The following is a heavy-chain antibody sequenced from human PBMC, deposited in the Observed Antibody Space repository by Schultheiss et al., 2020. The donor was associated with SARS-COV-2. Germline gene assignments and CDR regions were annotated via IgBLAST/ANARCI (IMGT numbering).Heavy chain of an antibody. V-gene: IGHV4-4*02. D-gene: IGHD3-10*01. Sequence: SETLSLTCAVSGGSISSSNWWSWVHQPPGKGLEWIGYIYYSGSTNYNPSLKGRVTISVDTSKNQFSLKLSSVTAADTAVYYCARNYYGSGIHLGDWFDPWGQGTLVTVSS. CDR2: IYYSGST. CDR3: ARNYYGSGIHLGDWFDP. J-gene: IGHJ5*02. CDR1: GGSISSSNW.